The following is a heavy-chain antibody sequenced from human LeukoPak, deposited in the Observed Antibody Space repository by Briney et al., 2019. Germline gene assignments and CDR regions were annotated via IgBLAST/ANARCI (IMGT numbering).Heavy chain of an antibody. CDR2: IRYDGSNK. CDR3: ARDQGNYYYYGMDV. V-gene: IGHV3-33*01. Sequence: GGSLRLSCAASGFTFSSYGMHWVRQAPGKGLEWVAVIRYDGSNKYYADSVKGRFTISRDNSKNTLYLQMNSLRAEDTAVYYCARDQGNYYYYGMDVWGQGTTVTVSS. CDR1: GFTFSSYG. J-gene: IGHJ6*02.